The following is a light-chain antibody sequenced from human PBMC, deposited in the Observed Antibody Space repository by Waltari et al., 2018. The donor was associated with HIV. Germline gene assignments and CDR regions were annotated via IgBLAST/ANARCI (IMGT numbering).Light chain of an antibody. J-gene: IGLJ1*01. CDR2: DVT. Sequence: QSALTQPRSVSGSPGQSVTLSCTGSSGALAGSSFVSWYQPPPGEAPTVVIYDVTKQPSGVPDRFSGSRSGNTASLTISGLQAEDEADYFCCSFVGSYSYVFGTGTKVTVL. CDR1: SGALAGSSF. V-gene: IGLV2-11*01. CDR3: CSFVGSYSYV.